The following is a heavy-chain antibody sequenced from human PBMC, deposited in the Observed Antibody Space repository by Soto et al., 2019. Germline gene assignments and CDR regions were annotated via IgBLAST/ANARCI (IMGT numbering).Heavy chain of an antibody. V-gene: IGHV1-69*13. CDR2: IIPIFGTA. CDR1: SLTFSSYA. Sequence: SVKVSCKASSLTFSSYAISCVRLAPGQGLEWMGGIIPIFGTANYAQKSQGRGTITADESTSTAYMELSSLRSEVTAVYYCASAPRGYSYQSSRGQGTLVTVSS. D-gene: IGHD5-18*01. CDR3: ASAPRGYSYQSS. J-gene: IGHJ4*02.